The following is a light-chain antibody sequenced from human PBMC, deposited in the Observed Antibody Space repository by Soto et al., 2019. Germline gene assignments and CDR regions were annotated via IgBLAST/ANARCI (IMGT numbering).Light chain of an antibody. CDR3: EQYNDWPLT. CDR2: GAS. Sequence: EIVMTQSPVTLSVSPGERATLSCRASQSVSSNLAWYQKKPGQAPRLLIDGASIRATGIPARFSGSGSGTEFTLTISSLQSEDFAVYYCEQYNDWPLTFGRGTKVEIK. V-gene: IGKV3-15*01. CDR1: QSVSSN. J-gene: IGKJ4*01.